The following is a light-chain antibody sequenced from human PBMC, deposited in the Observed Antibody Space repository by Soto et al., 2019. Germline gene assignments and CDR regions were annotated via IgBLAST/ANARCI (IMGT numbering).Light chain of an antibody. CDR2: STN. Sequence: QAVVTQEPSISVSPGGTVTLTCGLTSGSVSFTSYPSWFQQTPGQAPRTLIYSTNTRSSGASDRFSGSILGSKAALTITGAQAADESHYYCALYLGGGITVFGGGTKLTVL. J-gene: IGLJ3*02. CDR3: ALYLGGGITV. V-gene: IGLV8-61*01. CDR1: SGSVSFTSY.